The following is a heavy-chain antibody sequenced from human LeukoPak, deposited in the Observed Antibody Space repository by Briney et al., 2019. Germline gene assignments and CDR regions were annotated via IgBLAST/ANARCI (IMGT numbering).Heavy chain of an antibody. D-gene: IGHD5-18*01. V-gene: IGHV4-59*01. CDR3: ARMVSLDY. CDR1: GGSISSYY. J-gene: IGHJ4*02. Sequence: PSETLSLTCTVSGGSISSYYWSWIRQPPGKGLEWIGYIYYSGSTNYNPSLKSRVTISVDTSKNQFSLNLSSVTAADTAVYYCARMVSLDYWGQGTLVTVSS. CDR2: IYYSGST.